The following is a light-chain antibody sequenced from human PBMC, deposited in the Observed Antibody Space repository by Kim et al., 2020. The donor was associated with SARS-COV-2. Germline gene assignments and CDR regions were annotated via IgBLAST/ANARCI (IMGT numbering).Light chain of an antibody. CDR2: HVI. CDR1: SSDVGGYDY. Sequence: GQSITISCTGTSSDVGGYDYVSWYRQYPGKAPILIIYHVINRPSGVSSRFSGSKSGNTASLTISGLQADDEADYYCRSYASSTSYVFGTGTKVTVL. J-gene: IGLJ1*01. CDR3: RSYASSTSYV. V-gene: IGLV2-14*03.